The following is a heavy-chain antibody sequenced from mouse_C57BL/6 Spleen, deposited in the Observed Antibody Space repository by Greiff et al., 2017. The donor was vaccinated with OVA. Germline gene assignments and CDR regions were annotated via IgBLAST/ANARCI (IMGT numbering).Heavy chain of an antibody. CDR1: GFSLTSYG. CDR2: IWSDGST. Sequence: VKLVESGPGLVAPSQSLSITCTVSGFSLTSYGVHWVRQPPGKGLEWLVVIWSDGSTTYNSALKSRLSISKDNSKSQVFLKMNSLQNDDTAMYYCARQGDDYPHWYFDVWGTGTTVTVSS. J-gene: IGHJ1*03. D-gene: IGHD2-4*01. V-gene: IGHV2-6-1*01. CDR3: ARQGDDYPHWYFDV.